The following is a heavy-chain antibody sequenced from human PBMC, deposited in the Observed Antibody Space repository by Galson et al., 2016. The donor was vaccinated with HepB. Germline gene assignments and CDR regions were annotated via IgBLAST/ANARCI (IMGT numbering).Heavy chain of an antibody. J-gene: IGHJ4*02. CDR3: ARALGGRVPHDF. V-gene: IGHV3-30-3*01. CDR2: MSYDGINK. D-gene: IGHD3-16*01. CDR1: GFIFSDYA. Sequence: SLRLSCAASGFIFSDYAMHWVRQAPGKGLEWVAVMSYDGINKYYAASVQGRFTISRDTSKSTLYLQVSSLRPEDTAVYYCARALGGRVPHDFWGQGTLVTVSS.